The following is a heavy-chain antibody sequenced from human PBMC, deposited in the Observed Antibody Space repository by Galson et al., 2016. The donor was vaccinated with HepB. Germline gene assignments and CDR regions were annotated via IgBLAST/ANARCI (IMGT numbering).Heavy chain of an antibody. CDR1: GFSFSSYP. CDR3: VKSNLAAPGGFYGMDV. CDR2: ITTNGDDT. Sequence: LRLSCAASGFSFSSYPMHWVRQAPGKGLEYVSGITTNGDDTKYADSVKGRFTIFRDNSKNTLYLQMRSLRAEDTAVYYCVKSNLAAPGGFYGMDVWGQGTTVTVSS. J-gene: IGHJ6*02. V-gene: IGHV3-64D*06. D-gene: IGHD6-13*01.